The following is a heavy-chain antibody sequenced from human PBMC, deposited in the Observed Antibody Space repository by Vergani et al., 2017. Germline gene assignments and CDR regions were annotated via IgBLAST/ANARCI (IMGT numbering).Heavy chain of an antibody. CDR2: INHSGST. CDR1: GGPFSGYY. Sequence: QVQLQESGPGLVKPSEILSLTCAVHGGPFSGYYWSWIRQRPGKGLEWIGEINHSGSTNYNPSLKSRVTISVDTSKNQFSLKLSSVPAADTAVYYCAKEESWSGYHRFWGQGTMVTVSS. D-gene: IGHD3-3*01. CDR3: AKEESWSGYHRF. J-gene: IGHJ3*01. V-gene: IGHV4-34*01.